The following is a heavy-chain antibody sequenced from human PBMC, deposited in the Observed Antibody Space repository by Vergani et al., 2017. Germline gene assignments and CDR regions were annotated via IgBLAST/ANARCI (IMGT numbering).Heavy chain of an antibody. J-gene: IGHJ1*01. CDR3: ATKSCGTPGCQIGYFRE. Sequence: QVHLVESGGGVVQPGRSLRLSCVVSGFTSSYSGMHWVRQAPGQGLEWVAVISYDGTQKYYADSVKGRFTISRDNSKSTLYLQMNSLRTEDTAVYYCATKSCGTPGCQIGYFREWGQGTLVTVSS. CDR2: ISYDGTQK. D-gene: IGHD1-1*01. CDR1: GFTSSYSG. V-gene: IGHV3-30*03.